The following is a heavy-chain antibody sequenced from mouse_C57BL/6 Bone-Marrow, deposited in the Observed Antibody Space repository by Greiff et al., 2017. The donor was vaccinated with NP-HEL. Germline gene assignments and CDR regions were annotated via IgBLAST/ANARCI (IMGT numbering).Heavy chain of an antibody. J-gene: IGHJ2*01. D-gene: IGHD1-2*01. V-gene: IGHV1-15*01. Sequence: VQLQQSGAELVRPGASVTLSCKASGYTFTDYEMHWVKQTPVHGLEWIGAIDPETGGTAYNQKFKGKAILTADKSSSTAYMELRSLTSEDSAVYYGTRVKNYGCDYWGQGTTLTVSS. CDR2: IDPETGGT. CDR3: TRVKNYGCDY. CDR1: GYTFTDYE.